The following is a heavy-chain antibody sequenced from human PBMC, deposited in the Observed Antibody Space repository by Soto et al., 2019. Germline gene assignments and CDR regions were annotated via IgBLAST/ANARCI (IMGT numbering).Heavy chain of an antibody. V-gene: IGHV3-23*01. CDR1: GFTFSSYA. CDR2: ISGSGGST. J-gene: IGHJ6*03. CDR3: AKDRSITIFGVVIIPNNYYYYYMDF. Sequence: SLRLSCAASGFTFSSYAMSWVRQAPGKGLEGVSAISGSGGSTYYADSVKGRFTISRDNSKNTLYLQMNSLRAEDTAVYYCAKDRSITIFGVVIIPNNYYYYYMDFWGKGTTVTVSS. D-gene: IGHD3-3*01.